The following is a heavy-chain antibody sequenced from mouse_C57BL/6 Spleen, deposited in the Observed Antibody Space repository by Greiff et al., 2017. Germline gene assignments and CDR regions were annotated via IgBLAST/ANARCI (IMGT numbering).Heavy chain of an antibody. J-gene: IGHJ3*01. CDR2: IYPGDGDT. Sequence: QVQLKASGAELVKPGASVKISCKASGYAFSSYWMNWVKQRPGKGLEWIGQIYPGDGDTNYNGKFKGKATLTADKSSSTAYMQLSSLTSEDSAVYFCARSDYDGYYGAYWGQGTLVTVSA. D-gene: IGHD2-3*01. CDR3: ARSDYDGYYGAY. V-gene: IGHV1-80*01. CDR1: GYAFSSYW.